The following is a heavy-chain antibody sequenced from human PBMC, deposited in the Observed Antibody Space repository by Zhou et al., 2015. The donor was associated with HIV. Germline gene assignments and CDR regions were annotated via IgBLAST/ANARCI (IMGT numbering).Heavy chain of an antibody. V-gene: IGHV1-69*01. CDR3: ARGVWGRPSSPPNQYYFDY. Sequence: QVQLVQSGAEVKKPGSSVKVSCKASGGTFSSYAISWVRQAPGQGLEWMGGIIPIFGTANYAQKFQGRVTITADESTSTAYMELSSLRSEDTAVYYCARGVWGRPSSPPNQYYFDYWGQGTLVTVSS. D-gene: IGHD6-13*01. J-gene: IGHJ4*02. CDR2: IIPIFGTA. CDR1: GGTFSSYA.